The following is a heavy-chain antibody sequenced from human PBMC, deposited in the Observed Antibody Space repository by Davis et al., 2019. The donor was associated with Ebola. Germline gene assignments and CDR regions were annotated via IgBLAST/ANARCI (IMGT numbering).Heavy chain of an antibody. CDR1: GYTFTGYY. Sequence: ASVKVSCKASGYTFTGYYMHWVRHAPGQGLEWMGRINPNSGGTNYAQKFQGRVTMTRDTSISTAYMGLSRLTSDDTAVYFCARGGGLELAGDRDAFDIWGHGTMVTVSS. CDR3: ARGGGLELAGDRDAFDI. V-gene: IGHV1-2*06. CDR2: INPNSGGT. D-gene: IGHD6-19*01. J-gene: IGHJ3*02.